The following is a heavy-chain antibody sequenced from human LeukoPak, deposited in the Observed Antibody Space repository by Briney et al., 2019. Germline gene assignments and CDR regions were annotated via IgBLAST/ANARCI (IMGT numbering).Heavy chain of an antibody. CDR1: GFTFSTYG. CDR3: ARDLEDCSGGSCYSWFDP. Sequence: GGSLRLSCAASGFTFSTYGLHWVRQAPGKGLEWVAFIRSDGIIIYYADSVKGRFTISRDNSKNTLYLQMNSLRAEDTAVYYCARDLEDCSGGSCYSWFDPWGQGTLVTVSS. V-gene: IGHV3-30*02. J-gene: IGHJ5*02. D-gene: IGHD2-15*01. CDR2: IRSDGIII.